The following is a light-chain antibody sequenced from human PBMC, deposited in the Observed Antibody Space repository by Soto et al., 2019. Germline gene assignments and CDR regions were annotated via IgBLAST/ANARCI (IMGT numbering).Light chain of an antibody. CDR2: GAS. CDR1: QNVNSK. Sequence: EIVLTQSPGTLSLSPGEKANPSRRGSQNVNSKLTWYQQKPGQAPRLLFYGASTGATGIPARFSGSGSETEFTLSISSLQSEDFAVYYCQQYNNWPGTFGQGTKV. J-gene: IGKJ1*01. CDR3: QQYNNWPGT. V-gene: IGKV3-15*01.